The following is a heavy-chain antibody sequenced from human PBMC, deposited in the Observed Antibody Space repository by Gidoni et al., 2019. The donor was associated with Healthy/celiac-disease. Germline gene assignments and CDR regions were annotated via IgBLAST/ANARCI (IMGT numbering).Heavy chain of an antibody. Sequence: EVQLLESGGGLVQPGGSLRLSCEASGFTFSSYAMSCVRQDPGKGLECVSAISGSGGSTYYADSVKGRFTISRDNSKNTLYLQINSLRAEDTAVYYCAKPGDTVTTSRGYYYYGMDVWGQGTTVTVSS. D-gene: IGHD4-17*01. CDR2: ISGSGGST. V-gene: IGHV3-23*01. CDR1: GFTFSSYA. CDR3: AKPGDTVTTSRGYYYYGMDV. J-gene: IGHJ6*02.